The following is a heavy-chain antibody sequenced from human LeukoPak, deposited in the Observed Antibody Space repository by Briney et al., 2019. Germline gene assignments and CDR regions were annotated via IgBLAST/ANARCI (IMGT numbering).Heavy chain of an antibody. J-gene: IGHJ5*02. Sequence: GGSLRLSCAASGFTFSSYSMTWVRQAPGKGLEWVSYISSSSSTIYYADSVKGRFTISRDNAKNSLYLQMNSLRDEDTAVYYCAKDPYDSSGYYWFDPWGQGTLVTVSS. CDR1: GFTFSSYS. CDR3: AKDPYDSSGYYWFDP. D-gene: IGHD3-22*01. V-gene: IGHV3-48*02. CDR2: ISSSSSTI.